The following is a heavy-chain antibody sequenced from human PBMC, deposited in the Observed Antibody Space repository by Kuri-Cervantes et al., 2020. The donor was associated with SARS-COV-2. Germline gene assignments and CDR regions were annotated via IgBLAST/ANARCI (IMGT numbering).Heavy chain of an antibody. V-gene: IGHV1-69*13. J-gene: IGHJ3*02. CDR3: ARPSGDGPLEWLGSRADNDAFDI. D-gene: IGHD3-3*01. Sequence: SVKVSCKASGGTFSSYAISWVRQAPGQGLEWMGGIIPIFGTANYAQKFQGRVTITADESTSTAYMELSGLRSEDTAVYYCARPSGDGPLEWLGSRADNDAFDIWGQGTMVTVSS. CDR2: IIPIFGTA. CDR1: GGTFSSYA.